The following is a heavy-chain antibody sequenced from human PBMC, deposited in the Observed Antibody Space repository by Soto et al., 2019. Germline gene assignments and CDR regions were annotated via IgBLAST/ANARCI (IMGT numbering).Heavy chain of an antibody. D-gene: IGHD3-3*01. V-gene: IGHV3-30-3*01. CDR1: GFTFSSYS. CDR2: ISYDGSNK. CDR3: ARDWGQFMNYDFWTGNDWFAP. Sequence: GSLRLSCAASGFTFSSYSIHWFRQAPGKGLEWVAVISYDGSNKNYADPVKGRFTISRDNSKNTLYLQMNSLRAEDTAVYYCARDWGQFMNYDFWTGNDWFAPCGQGTLVTFYS. J-gene: IGHJ5*02.